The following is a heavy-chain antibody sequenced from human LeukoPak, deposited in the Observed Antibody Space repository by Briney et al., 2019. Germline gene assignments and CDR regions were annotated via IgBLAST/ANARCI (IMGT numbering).Heavy chain of an antibody. V-gene: IGHV3-30-3*01. CDR2: ISYDGGNK. J-gene: IGHJ6*02. D-gene: IGHD6-13*01. Sequence: GGSLRLSCAASGFTFSSYAMHWVRQAPGKGLEWVAVISYDGGNKYYADSVKGRFTISRDNSKNTLYLQMNSLRAEDTAVYYCARDPTAAAGRYYYYGMDVWGQGTAVTVSS. CDR3: ARDPTAAAGRYYYYGMDV. CDR1: GFTFSSYA.